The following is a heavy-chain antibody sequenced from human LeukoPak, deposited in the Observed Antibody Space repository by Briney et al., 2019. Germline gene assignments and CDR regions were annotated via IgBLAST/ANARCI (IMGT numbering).Heavy chain of an antibody. J-gene: IGHJ4*02. CDR2: IKSKTDGGTT. D-gene: IGHD4-17*01. CDR1: GXXFSNAW. V-gene: IGHV3-15*07. Sequence: GGSLRXXCAXSGXXFSNAWMXWVRQAPGKGLEWVGRIKSKTDGGTTDYAAPVKGRFTISRDDSKNTLYLQMNSLKTEDTAVYYCTTDDYGDYEDYWGQGTLVTVSS. CDR3: TTDDYGDYEDY.